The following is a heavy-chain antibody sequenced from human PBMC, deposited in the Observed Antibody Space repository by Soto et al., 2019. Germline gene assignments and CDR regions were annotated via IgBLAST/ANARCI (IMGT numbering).Heavy chain of an antibody. CDR2: ISFDGKYK. CDR3: AKDIGYTSATRYYFDY. D-gene: IGHD5-18*01. V-gene: IGHV3-30*18. Sequence: PGGSLRLSCAASGSTFSSYGMHWVRQAPGKGLQWVAIISFDGKYKYYADSVKGRFTISRDSSKNTLYLQVNSLRAEDTAVYFCAKDIGYTSATRYYFDYWGHGTLVTVSS. J-gene: IGHJ4*01. CDR1: GSTFSSYG.